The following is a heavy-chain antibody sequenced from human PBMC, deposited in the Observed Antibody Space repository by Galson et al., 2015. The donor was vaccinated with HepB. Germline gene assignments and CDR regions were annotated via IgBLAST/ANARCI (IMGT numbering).Heavy chain of an antibody. Sequence: QSGAEVKKPGESLKISCKGSGYSFTSYWIGWVRQMPGKGLEWMGIIYPGDSDTRYSPSFQGQVTISADKSISTAHLQWSSLKASDTAMYYCAIWGLVVVTATRAFDIWGQGTMVTVSS. CDR1: GYSFTSYW. J-gene: IGHJ3*02. V-gene: IGHV5-51*01. CDR2: IYPGDSDT. D-gene: IGHD2-15*01. CDR3: AIWGLVVVTATRAFDI.